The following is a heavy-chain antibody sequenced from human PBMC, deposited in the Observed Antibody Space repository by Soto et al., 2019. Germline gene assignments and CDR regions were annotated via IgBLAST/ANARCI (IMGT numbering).Heavy chain of an antibody. J-gene: IGHJ6*02. CDR1: GFTVSSTYA. Sequence: PGGSLRLSCAASGFTVSSTYAMSWVRQAPGKGLEWVSDISGSGGSTYYADSVKVRFTISRDNSKNTLYLQMNSLRAEDTAVYYCAKGVYCSGGSCYYLFKDYYYGMDVWGQGTTVTVSS. D-gene: IGHD2-15*01. V-gene: IGHV3-23*01. CDR3: AKGVYCSGGSCYYLFKDYYYGMDV. CDR2: ISGSGGST.